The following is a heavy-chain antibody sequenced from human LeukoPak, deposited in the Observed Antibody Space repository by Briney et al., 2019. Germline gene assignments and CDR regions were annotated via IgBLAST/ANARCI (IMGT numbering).Heavy chain of an antibody. CDR3: ARGNRIAAALFDY. CDR1: GGSISIYY. D-gene: IGHD6-13*01. Sequence: SETLSLTCTVSGGSISIYYWSWIRQPAGKGLEGIGRIYTSGSTNYNPSLKSRVTMSVDTSKNQFSLKLSSVTAADTAVYYCARGNRIAAALFDYWGQGTLVTVSS. J-gene: IGHJ4*02. CDR2: IYTSGST. V-gene: IGHV4-4*07.